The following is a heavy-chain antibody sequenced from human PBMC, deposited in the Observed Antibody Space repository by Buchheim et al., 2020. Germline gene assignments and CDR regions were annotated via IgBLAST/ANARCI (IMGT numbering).Heavy chain of an antibody. Sequence: QVQLVESGGGVVQPGRSLRLSCAASGFTFSSYGMHWVRQAPGKGLEWVAVISYDGSNQYYADSVKGRFTISRDNSKNTLYLQMNSLRAEDTAVYYCAKDMALRVVVANLDYWGQGTL. J-gene: IGHJ4*02. V-gene: IGHV3-30*18. CDR2: ISYDGSNQ. CDR1: GFTFSSYG. D-gene: IGHD3-22*01. CDR3: AKDMALRVVVANLDY.